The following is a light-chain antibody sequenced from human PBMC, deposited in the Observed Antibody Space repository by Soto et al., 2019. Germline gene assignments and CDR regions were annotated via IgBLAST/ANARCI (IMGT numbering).Light chain of an antibody. J-gene: IGKJ1*01. CDR2: GAS. CDR3: QQSYSTPRT. CDR1: QSVSANY. Sequence: EIVLTQSPGTLSLSPGERATLSCRASQSVSANYLAWYQQKPGQAPRLLIYGASFRATGIPDRFSGSGSGTDFTLTISSLQPEDFATYYCQQSYSTPRTFGQGTKVEIK. V-gene: IGKV3-20*01.